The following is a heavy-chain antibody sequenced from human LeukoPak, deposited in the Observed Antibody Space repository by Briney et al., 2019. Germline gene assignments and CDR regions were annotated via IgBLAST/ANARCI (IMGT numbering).Heavy chain of an antibody. Sequence: PGGSLRLSCAASGFTFSDYYMTWIRQAPGKGLEWVSYISSSGSTTHYADSVKGRFTISRDNAKNSLYVQMNNLRAEDTAVYYCARDLGWSGSYYGHWGQGTLVTVSS. J-gene: IGHJ4*02. CDR3: ARDLGWSGSYYGH. V-gene: IGHV3-11*01. CDR1: GFTFSDYY. CDR2: ISSSGSTT. D-gene: IGHD1-26*01.